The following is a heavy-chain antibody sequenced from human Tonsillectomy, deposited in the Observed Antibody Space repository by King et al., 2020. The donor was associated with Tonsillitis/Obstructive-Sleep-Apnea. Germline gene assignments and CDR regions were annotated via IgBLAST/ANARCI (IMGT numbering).Heavy chain of an antibody. D-gene: IGHD3-16*01. J-gene: IGHJ4*02. CDR3: ARDPRNAYVAHVLDY. Sequence: VQLVESGGGVVQPGRSLRLSCAASGFTLSSYGMHWVRQAPGKGLEWVAVISYDGSKKNYADSVKGRFTISRDNSKNTLYLQLSSLRAEDMAMYYCARDPRNAYVAHVLDYGGQGTLVTLS. V-gene: IGHV3-30*03. CDR2: ISYDGSKK. CDR1: GFTLSSYG.